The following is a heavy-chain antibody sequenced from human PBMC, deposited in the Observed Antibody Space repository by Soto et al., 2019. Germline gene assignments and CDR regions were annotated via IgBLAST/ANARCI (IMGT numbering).Heavy chain of an antibody. CDR2: IDTSGTT. V-gene: IGHV4-4*07. D-gene: IGHD3-16*01. Sequence: SETLSLTCTVSGGSISSYYCSWIRQAAGKGLEWIGRIDTSGTTNYNPSLRSRVTMSVDASKNQFSLNLSSVTAADTAVYFCARGPRGYVYYHGMDVWGQGTTVTVSS. CDR3: ARGPRGYVYYHGMDV. CDR1: GGSISSYY. J-gene: IGHJ6*02.